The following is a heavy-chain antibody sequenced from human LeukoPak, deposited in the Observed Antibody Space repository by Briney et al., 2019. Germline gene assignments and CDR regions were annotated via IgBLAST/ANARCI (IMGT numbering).Heavy chain of an antibody. Sequence: PSETLSLTCTVSGGSISSYYWSRIRQPPGKGLEWIGYIYYSGSTNYNPSLKSRVTISVDTFKNQFSLKLSSVTAADTAVYYCARDSGSYYVAWGQGTLVTVSS. J-gene: IGHJ5*02. CDR1: GGSISSYY. CDR3: ARDSGSYYVA. CDR2: IYYSGST. V-gene: IGHV4-59*01. D-gene: IGHD1-26*01.